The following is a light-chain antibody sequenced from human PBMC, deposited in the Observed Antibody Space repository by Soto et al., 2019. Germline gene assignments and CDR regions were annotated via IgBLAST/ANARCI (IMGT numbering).Light chain of an antibody. V-gene: IGKV3-20*01. J-gene: IGKJ3*01. Sequence: EIVLTQSPGTLSLSPGDRATLSCRASQSITSNYLAWYQQKPGQAPRLLIYSASTRATGIPDRFSGSGSGTDFTLTISRLEPEDFAVYYCQQNGDFPFGFGPGTKVDIK. CDR1: QSITSNY. CDR2: SAS. CDR3: QQNGDFPFG.